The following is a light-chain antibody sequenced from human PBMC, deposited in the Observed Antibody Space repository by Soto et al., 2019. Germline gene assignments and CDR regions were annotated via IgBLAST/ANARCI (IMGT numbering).Light chain of an antibody. CDR1: QGISSA. Sequence: AIQLTQSPSSLSASVGDRVTITCRASQGISSALAWYQQKPGKATKLLIYDASSLESGVPSRFSGSGSGTDFTLPISSLQPEDFATYYCQQFNSYSLTFGEGTRLEIK. CDR3: QQFNSYSLT. CDR2: DAS. J-gene: IGKJ5*01. V-gene: IGKV1-13*02.